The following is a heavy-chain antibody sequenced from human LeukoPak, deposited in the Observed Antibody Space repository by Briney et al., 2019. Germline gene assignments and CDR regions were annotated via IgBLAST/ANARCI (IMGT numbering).Heavy chain of an antibody. V-gene: IGHV3-23*01. Sequence: AGGSLRLSCAASGFTFSSYAMSWVRQAPGKGLECVSAISGSGGSTYYADSVKGRFTLSRDNSKNTLYLQMNSLRAEDTAVYYCAKDERFNDAFDIWGQGTMVTVSS. CDR1: GFTFSSYA. CDR3: AKDERFNDAFDI. J-gene: IGHJ3*02. CDR2: ISGSGGST. D-gene: IGHD6-25*01.